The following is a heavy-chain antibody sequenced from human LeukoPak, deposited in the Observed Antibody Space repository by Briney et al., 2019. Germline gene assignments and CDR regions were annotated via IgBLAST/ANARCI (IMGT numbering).Heavy chain of an antibody. Sequence: SETLSLTCTVSGGSISSSSYYWGWIRQPPGKGLEWIGSIYYSGSTNYNPSLKSRVTISVDTSKNQFSLKLSSVTAADTAVYYCARIQYSSGRYWFDPWGQGTLVTVSS. CDR2: IYYSGST. D-gene: IGHD6-19*01. CDR3: ARIQYSSGRYWFDP. J-gene: IGHJ5*02. V-gene: IGHV4-39*07. CDR1: GGSISSSSYY.